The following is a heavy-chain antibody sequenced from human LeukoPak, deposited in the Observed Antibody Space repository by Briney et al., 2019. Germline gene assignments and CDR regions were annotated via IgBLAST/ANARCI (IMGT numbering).Heavy chain of an antibody. D-gene: IGHD4-17*01. CDR3: AKDLDYGDYPPYYFDY. J-gene: IGHJ4*02. V-gene: IGHV3-30*02. CDR2: IRYDGSNK. CDR1: GLTFSSYG. Sequence: GGSLRLSCAASGLTFSSYGMHWVRQAPGKGLEWVAFIRYDGSNKYYADSVKGRFTISRDNSKNTLYLQMNSLRAEDTAEYYCAKDLDYGDYPPYYFDYWGQGTLVTVSS.